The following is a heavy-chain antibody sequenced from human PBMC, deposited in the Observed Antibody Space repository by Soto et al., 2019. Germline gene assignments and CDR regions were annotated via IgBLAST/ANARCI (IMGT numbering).Heavy chain of an antibody. Sequence: QVQLQESGPGLVKPSQTLSLTCTVSGGSISSSDSYWSWIRQPPGEGLEWIGYISYSGSTYYNPSLRGRIIISVDTSKNQFFLKLSSVTAADTAVYYCARIPPRWLSFDFWGQGTLVTVSS. V-gene: IGHV4-30-4*01. J-gene: IGHJ4*02. CDR1: GGSISSSDSY. CDR2: ISYSGST. D-gene: IGHD5-12*01. CDR3: ARIPPRWLSFDF.